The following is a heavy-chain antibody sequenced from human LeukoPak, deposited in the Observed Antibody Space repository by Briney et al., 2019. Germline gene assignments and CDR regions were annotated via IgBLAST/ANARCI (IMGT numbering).Heavy chain of an antibody. Sequence: GGSLRLSCAGSGFTFSGHSINWVRQAPGKGLEWVSSISSSSSFRYYADSVRGGFTISRDNAKNSVYLQMNSLRAEDTAVYYCARNVPHYGDYSAANYYYYGMDVRGQGTTVTVSS. CDR1: GFTFSGHS. V-gene: IGHV3-21*01. D-gene: IGHD4-17*01. CDR3: ARNVPHYGDYSAANYYYYGMDV. CDR2: ISSSSSFR. J-gene: IGHJ6*02.